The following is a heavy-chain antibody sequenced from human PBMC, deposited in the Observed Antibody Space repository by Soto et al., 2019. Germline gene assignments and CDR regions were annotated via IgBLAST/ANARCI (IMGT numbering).Heavy chain of an antibody. Sequence: QVQLVQSGAEVKKPGASVKVSCKASGYTFIHYYIHWVRQAPGQGLEWMAIINPNGGSTNYAQKFRGRVTVTSDTSTTTVSMELNSLGSDDTAVYFCAGSLLQGDFWGQGTLVTVSS. CDR3: AGSLLQGDF. D-gene: IGHD2-21*01. J-gene: IGHJ4*02. CDR2: INPNGGST. V-gene: IGHV1-46*01. CDR1: GYTFIHYY.